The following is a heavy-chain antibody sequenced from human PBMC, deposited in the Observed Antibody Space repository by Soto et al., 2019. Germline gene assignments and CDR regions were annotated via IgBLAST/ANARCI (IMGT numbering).Heavy chain of an antibody. CDR2: VYYDGTT. J-gene: IGHJ2*01. D-gene: IGHD1-26*01. Sequence: QLQLQESGPGLVKPSETLSLTCTVSGGSISSGDYWWAWIRQLPGKELEWIGIGSVYYDGTTHSNPSLKSRVIISIATSNNQFSLKVNSVTAADTALYYCARQVGCDKWYFDVWGRGTLVTVSS. V-gene: IGHV4-39*01. CDR3: ARQVGCDKWYFDV. CDR1: GGSISSGDYW.